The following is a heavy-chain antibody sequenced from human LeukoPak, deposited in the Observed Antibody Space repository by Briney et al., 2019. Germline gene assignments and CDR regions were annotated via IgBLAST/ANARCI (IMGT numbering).Heavy chain of an antibody. CDR2: IIPILGIA. CDR1: GGTFSSYA. V-gene: IGHV1-69*04. D-gene: IGHD3-10*01. Sequence: GASVKVSCKASGGTFSSYAISWVRQAPGQGLEWMGRIIPILGIANYAQKFQGRVTITADKSTSTAYMELSSLRSEDTAVYYCARESPSMVRGVIPFDYWGQGTLVTVSS. CDR3: ARESPSMVRGVIPFDY. J-gene: IGHJ4*02.